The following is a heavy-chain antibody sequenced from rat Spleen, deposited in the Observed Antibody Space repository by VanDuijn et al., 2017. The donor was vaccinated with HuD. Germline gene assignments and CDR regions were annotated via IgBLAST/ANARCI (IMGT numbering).Heavy chain of an antibody. J-gene: IGHJ2*01. V-gene: IGHV5-29*01. CDR1: GFTFSDYY. CDR3: ARRHYGYTDYFDY. Sequence: EVQLMESDGGLVQPGRSLKLSCAASGFTFSDYYMAWVRQAPTKGLEWVASLSYDDSSTYYRDSVKGRFTISRDNVKSTLYLQMDSLRSEDTATYYCARRHYGYTDYFDYWGQGVMVTVSS. D-gene: IGHD1-9*01. CDR2: LSYDDSST.